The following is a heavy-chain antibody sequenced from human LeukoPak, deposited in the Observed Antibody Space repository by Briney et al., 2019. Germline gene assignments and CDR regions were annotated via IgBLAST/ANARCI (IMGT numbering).Heavy chain of an antibody. V-gene: IGHV3-20*04. CDR3: ARVQGGAATEY. J-gene: IGHJ4*02. CDR2: IYWNGGDT. D-gene: IGHD1-26*01. CDR1: GYTFAEYA. Sequence: GGSLRLSCAAPGYTFAEYAMNWVRHRPEKGLERVSGIYWNGGDTTYAESVKGPCSTSRDKAKNSLHLQMNRLRVEDTALYYCARVQGGAATEYWGQGTLVTVS.